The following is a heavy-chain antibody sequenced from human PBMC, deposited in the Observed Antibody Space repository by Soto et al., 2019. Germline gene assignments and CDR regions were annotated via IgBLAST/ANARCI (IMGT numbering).Heavy chain of an antibody. CDR2: ISGSGGRT. V-gene: IGHV3-23*01. Sequence: GGSLRLSCAASGFTFSSYAMSWVRQAPGKGLEWVAAISGSGGRTYYADSVKGRFTISRDNSKNTLYLQMNSLRAEDTAVSYCAKSQLGAGTRGERYYFDYWGQGTLVTVSS. D-gene: IGHD1-1*01. J-gene: IGHJ4*02. CDR3: AKSQLGAGTRGERYYFDY. CDR1: GFTFSSYA.